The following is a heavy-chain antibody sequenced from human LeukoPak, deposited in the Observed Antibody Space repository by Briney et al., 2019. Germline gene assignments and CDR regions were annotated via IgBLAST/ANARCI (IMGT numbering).Heavy chain of an antibody. D-gene: IGHD5-18*01. CDR1: GDSVSSNNAV. Sequence: SQTLSITCAISGDSVSSNNAVWHWIRQSPSRGLEWLGRTYYKSKWSSNYAVSVKSRITITPDTSKNRFSLQLNSVTPDDTAVYYCSRSPDTALVNWGQGTLVTVSS. V-gene: IGHV6-1*01. CDR3: SRSPDTALVN. CDR2: TYYKSKWSS. J-gene: IGHJ1*01.